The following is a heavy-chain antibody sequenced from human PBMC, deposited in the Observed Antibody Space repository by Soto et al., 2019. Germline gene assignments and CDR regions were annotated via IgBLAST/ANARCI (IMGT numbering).Heavy chain of an antibody. CDR1: GLTSGPYG. CDR2: ISGSGFST. D-gene: IGHD3-10*01. J-gene: IGHJ5*02. V-gene: IGHV3-23*01. Sequence: PGGSLRLSCAASGLTSGPYGMTWVRQAPGRGLEWVSTISGSGFSTHYAESVQGRFTISRDNSKNTMYLQMNSLRAEDTAVYYCARDPGFFNWFDPWGQGTLVTVSS. CDR3: ARDPGFFNWFDP.